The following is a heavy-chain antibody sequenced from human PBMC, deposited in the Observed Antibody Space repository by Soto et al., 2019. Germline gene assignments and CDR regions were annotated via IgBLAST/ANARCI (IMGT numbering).Heavy chain of an antibody. CDR1: GFTFTSYS. Sequence: EVQLLESGGGPVQPGGSLRLSCAASGFTFTSYSMNWVRQAPGKGLEWVSTISGGDTTFYADSVKGRFTISRDESKNTLYLEMNSLRVDDTAVYFCAKRDSGSGTSPPLIGSWGQGTLVTVSS. CDR3: AKRDSGSGTSPPLIGS. D-gene: IGHD3-10*01. V-gene: IGHV3-23*01. CDR2: ISGGDTT. J-gene: IGHJ4*02.